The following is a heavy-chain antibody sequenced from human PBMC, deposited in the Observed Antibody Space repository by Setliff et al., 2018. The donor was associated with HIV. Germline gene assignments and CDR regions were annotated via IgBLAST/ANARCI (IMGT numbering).Heavy chain of an antibody. J-gene: IGHJ4*02. CDR2: INHSGST. CDR1: GGPFSGFY. V-gene: IGHV4-34*01. D-gene: IGHD6-19*01. CDR3: ARGPPGSSIGWYVGY. Sequence: SETLSLTCAVYGGPFSGFYWNWIRQPPGKGLEWIGEINHSGSTNYNPSLKSRVTIPEDTSKNQFSLRLSSVIAADTAVYYCARGPPGSSIGWYVGYWGQGTLVTVSS.